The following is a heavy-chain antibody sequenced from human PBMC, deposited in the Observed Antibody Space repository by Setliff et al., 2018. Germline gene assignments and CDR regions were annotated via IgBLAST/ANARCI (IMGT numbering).Heavy chain of an antibody. CDR1: GFTFRSYE. V-gene: IGHV3-48*03. D-gene: IGHD6-19*01. Sequence: GGSLRLSCAASGFTFRSYEMNWVRQTPGKGLEWVSYINSGGSKVYYADSVKGRFTISRDNSKNTLYLQMNSLRPEDTAVYYCARAISGWYSAFYYYMDVWGKGTRSPSP. CDR3: ARAISGWYSAFYYYMDV. CDR2: INSGGSKV. J-gene: IGHJ6*03.